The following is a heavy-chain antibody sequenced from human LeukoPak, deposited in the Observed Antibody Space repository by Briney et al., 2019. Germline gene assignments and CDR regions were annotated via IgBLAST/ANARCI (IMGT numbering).Heavy chain of an antibody. D-gene: IGHD3-22*01. Sequence: ASVKVSCKASGYTFTSYGISWVRQAPGQGLEWMGWISAYNGNTNYAQKLQGRVTMTTDASTSTAYMELRSLRSDDTAVYYCARDYYYDSSGSEGGDAFDIWGQGTMVTVSS. CDR3: ARDYYYDSSGSEGGDAFDI. CDR2: ISAYNGNT. CDR1: GYTFTSYG. V-gene: IGHV1-18*01. J-gene: IGHJ3*02.